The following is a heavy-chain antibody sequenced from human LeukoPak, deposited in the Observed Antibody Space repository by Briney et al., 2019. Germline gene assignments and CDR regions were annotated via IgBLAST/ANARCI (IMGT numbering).Heavy chain of an antibody. Sequence: PSETLSLTCTVSGVALTSYYWHWIRQPAGKGLEWVGRIYTSGNTNYNPSLKSRVAVSVETSKNQFSLKVRAVTAADTAVYYCARSGGSGTYYDGNFDYWGQGALVTVSS. CDR2: IYTSGNT. V-gene: IGHV4-4*07. D-gene: IGHD1-26*01. J-gene: IGHJ4*02. CDR3: ARSGGSGTYYDGNFDY. CDR1: GVALTSYY.